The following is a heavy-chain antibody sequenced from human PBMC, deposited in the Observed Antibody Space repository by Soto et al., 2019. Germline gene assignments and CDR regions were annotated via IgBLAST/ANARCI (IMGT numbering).Heavy chain of an antibody. Sequence: GGSLRLSCEASEFTISECSMNWVRQTPGKGLGWLAYITIRTGNVRYADSVRGRFTISADIAENSVILQMNTLRDEDSAVYFCVRDRDLYRDMIHVDLWGQGTLVTVSS. CDR3: VRDRDLYRDMIHVDL. CDR2: ITIRTGNV. CDR1: EFTISECS. V-gene: IGHV3-48*02. J-gene: IGHJ4*01. D-gene: IGHD1-26*01.